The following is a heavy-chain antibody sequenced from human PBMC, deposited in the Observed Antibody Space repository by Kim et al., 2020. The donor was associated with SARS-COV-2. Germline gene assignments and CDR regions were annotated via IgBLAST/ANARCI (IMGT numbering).Heavy chain of an antibody. CDR3: ARGGIWFGESHYYFDY. D-gene: IGHD3-10*01. Sequence: SVKGRFTISRDNSKNTLYLQMNSLRAEDTAVYYCARGGIWFGESHYYFDYWGQGTLVTVSS. V-gene: IGHV3-30*01. J-gene: IGHJ4*02.